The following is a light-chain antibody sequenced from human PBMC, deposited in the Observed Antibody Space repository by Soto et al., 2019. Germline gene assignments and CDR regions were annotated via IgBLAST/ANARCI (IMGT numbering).Light chain of an antibody. CDR1: QSVSSNY. J-gene: IGKJ1*01. CDR3: QQHGSSPWM. CDR2: VAS. Sequence: EVVLTQSPGTLSLSPGERATLSCRASQSVSSNYVAWYQQIPGQTPRLLIYVASSRATGIPDRFSGSGSGTDFTLTISRLEPEDFPVYYCQQHGSSPWMFGQGTKVDIK. V-gene: IGKV3-20*01.